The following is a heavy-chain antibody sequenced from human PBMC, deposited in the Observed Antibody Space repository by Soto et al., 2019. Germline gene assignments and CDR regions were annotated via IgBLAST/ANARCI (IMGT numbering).Heavy chain of an antibody. CDR1: GGSFSRYT. V-gene: IGHV1-69*02. CDR2: IIPILGIA. CDR3: ATHGLGRAFDI. J-gene: IGHJ3*02. Sequence: AAVKVSCKACGGSFSRYTISWVRQAPGQGLEWMGRIIPILGIANYAQKFQGRVTITADKSTSTAYMELSSLRSEDTAVYYCATHGLGRAFDIWGQGTVVTVSS. D-gene: IGHD2-8*01.